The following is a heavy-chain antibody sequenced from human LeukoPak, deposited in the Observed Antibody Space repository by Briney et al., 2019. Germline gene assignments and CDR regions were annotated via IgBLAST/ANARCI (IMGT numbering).Heavy chain of an antibody. Sequence: SGPTLVNPTQTLTLNCTISGFSLSTSGMCVSWIRQSPGKCLEWLARIDCDDEKYYSISMKTRLPISNDTSKRQVVLTKTHMDPEDTAKYFCAREIVVIAATLYYFDSWGQGTLVTVSS. CDR2: IDCDDEK. CDR3: AREIVVIAATLYYFDS. J-gene: IGHJ4*02. D-gene: IGHD2-15*01. V-gene: IGHV2-70*11. CDR1: GFSLSTSGMC.